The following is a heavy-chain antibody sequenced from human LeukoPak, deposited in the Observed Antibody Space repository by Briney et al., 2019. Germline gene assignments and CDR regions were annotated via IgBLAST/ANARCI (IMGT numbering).Heavy chain of an antibody. CDR3: ARHRGDDYSNYLYYYGMDV. CDR1: GGSISSSSYY. D-gene: IGHD4-11*01. J-gene: IGHJ6*02. CDR2: IYYSGST. Sequence: PSETLSLTCTASGGSISSSSYYWGWIRQPPGKGLEWIGSIYYSGSTYYNPSLKSRVTISVDTSKNQFSLKLSSVTAADTAVYYCARHRGDDYSNYLYYYGMDVWGQGTTVTVSS. V-gene: IGHV4-39*01.